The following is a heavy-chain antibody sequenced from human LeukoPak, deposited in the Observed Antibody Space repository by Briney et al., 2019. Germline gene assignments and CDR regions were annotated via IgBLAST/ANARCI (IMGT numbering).Heavy chain of an antibody. CDR3: ARNLDDSMDV. CDR1: GGSISSDY. V-gene: IGHV4-4*07. D-gene: IGHD1-1*01. Sequence: SETLSLTCTVSGGSISSDYWSWIRQPAGKGLEWIGRIYTSGSTNCNPSLKSRVTMSVDTSKNQFSLKVSSVTAADAAVYYCARNLDDSMDVWGKGTTVTVSS. CDR2: IYTSGST. J-gene: IGHJ6*03.